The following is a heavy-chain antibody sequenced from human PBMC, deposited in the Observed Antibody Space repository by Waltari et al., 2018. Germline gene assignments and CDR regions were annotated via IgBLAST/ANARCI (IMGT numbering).Heavy chain of an antibody. J-gene: IGHJ3*01. D-gene: IGHD3-16*01. Sequence: GCSRHPPGDGFWWITTTSCSAHSYPSQSLNTRLTTSADCFTNQFSLKLSPITAADTPVYYCATYVGASIGTAAFDVWGRGTMVTVSS. CDR2: TSCSAHS. V-gene: IGHV4-39*01. CDR3: ATYVGASIGTAAFDV.